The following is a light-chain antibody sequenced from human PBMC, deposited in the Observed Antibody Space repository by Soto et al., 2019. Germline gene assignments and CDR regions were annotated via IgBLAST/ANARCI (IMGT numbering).Light chain of an antibody. J-gene: IGKJ5*01. Sequence: DIQMTQSPSTLSASVGDRVTITCRASQSIGSWLAWYQQKPGRAPKLLVYKASTLESGVPSRFSGSGSETDFTLTITSLQPDDFATYYCQQFNSALGITFGQGTRLEIK. CDR3: QQFNSALGIT. CDR1: QSIGSW. V-gene: IGKV1-5*03. CDR2: KAS.